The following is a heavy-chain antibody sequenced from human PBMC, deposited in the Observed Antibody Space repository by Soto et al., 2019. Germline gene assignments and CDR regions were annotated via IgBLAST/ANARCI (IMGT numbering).Heavy chain of an antibody. D-gene: IGHD3-22*01. J-gene: IGHJ4*02. Sequence: VSCKASGYTFSTYGISWVRQAPEQGLEWMGWISAHNGHTNYVQKFQDRVTMTTDTSTSTAYMELRSLRSDDTAVYYCARVAYYYDSRGYSTPRGYFDYWGQGTPVTVS. CDR3: ARVAYYYDSRGYSTPRGYFDY. CDR2: ISAHNGHT. V-gene: IGHV1-18*01. CDR1: GYTFSTYG.